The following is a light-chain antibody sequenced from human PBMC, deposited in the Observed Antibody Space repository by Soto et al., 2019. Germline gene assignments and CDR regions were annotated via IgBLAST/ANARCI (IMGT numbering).Light chain of an antibody. V-gene: IGLV2-23*01. CDR1: SSDVGSYDV. CDR2: EGN. CDR3: CSYAGSSTYV. J-gene: IGLJ1*01. Sequence: QSVLTQPVSVSGSPGQPITISCTGTSSDVGSYDVVSWYQQHPGKAPKLMIYEGNKRPSGISNRFSASKSGNTASLTISGLQAEDEPDYYCCSYAGSSTYVFGTGTKLTVL.